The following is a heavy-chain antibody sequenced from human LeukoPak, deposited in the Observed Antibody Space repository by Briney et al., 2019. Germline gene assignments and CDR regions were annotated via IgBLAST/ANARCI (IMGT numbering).Heavy chain of an antibody. Sequence: KTSETLSLTCTVSGGSISPYYWSWLRQPPGKGLEWIGYISYSGSTKNNPSLKSRVTISVDTSKNQFSLKLTSVTAADTAVYYCAKEGAESFPDPFDIWGQGTMITVSS. CDR1: GGSISPYY. CDR2: ISYSGST. CDR3: AKEGAESFPDPFDI. J-gene: IGHJ3*02. V-gene: IGHV4-59*01. D-gene: IGHD3-10*01.